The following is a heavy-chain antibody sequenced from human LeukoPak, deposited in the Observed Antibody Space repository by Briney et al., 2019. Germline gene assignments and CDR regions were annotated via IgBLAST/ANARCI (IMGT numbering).Heavy chain of an antibody. V-gene: IGHV3-23*01. J-gene: IGHJ6*02. CDR2: ISGSGGST. Sequence: PGGSLRLSCAASGFTFSSYAMSWVRQAPGKGLEWVSVISGSGGSTYYAGSVKGRFTISRDNSKNTLYLQVNSLRADDTAVYYCAKSNGYYFYYAMDVWGQGTTVTVSS. CDR3: AKSNGYYFYYAMDV. D-gene: IGHD3-16*01. CDR1: GFTFSSYA.